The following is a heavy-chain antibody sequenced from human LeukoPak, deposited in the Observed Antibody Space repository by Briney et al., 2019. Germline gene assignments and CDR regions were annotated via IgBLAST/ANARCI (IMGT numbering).Heavy chain of an antibody. D-gene: IGHD1-1*01. J-gene: IGHJ4*02. CDR1: GFTFSSYT. CDR3: ARALTTLTYEGY. V-gene: IGHV3-21*01. Sequence: PGGSLRLSCAASGFTFSSYTMHWIRQAPGKGPEWVSSISGSNSYIFYADSVKGRFTVSRDNAKDSLYLQTNSLRAEDTAVYYCARALTTLTYEGYWGQGTLVTVSS. CDR2: ISGSNSYI.